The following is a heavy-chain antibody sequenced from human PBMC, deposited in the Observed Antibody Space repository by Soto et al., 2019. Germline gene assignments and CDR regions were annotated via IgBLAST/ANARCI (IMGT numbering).Heavy chain of an antibody. J-gene: IGHJ6*02. Sequence: PGGSLRLSCVGSGFRFSDYPLNWVRQAPGQGLEWVANINRRGTSTNCVDSVRGRFSTSRDNTRNSFYLNMDSLRVGDTATYYCVRGTPTPGLDIWGRGTTVTVSS. CDR1: GFRFSDYP. CDR3: VRGTPTPGLDI. CDR2: INRRGTST. V-gene: IGHV3-7*03. D-gene: IGHD1-1*01.